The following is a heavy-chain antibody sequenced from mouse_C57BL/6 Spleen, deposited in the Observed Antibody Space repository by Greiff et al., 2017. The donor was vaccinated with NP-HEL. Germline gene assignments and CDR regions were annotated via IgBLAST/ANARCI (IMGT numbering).Heavy chain of an antibody. CDR3: ARSLRYYAMDY. Sequence: VQLQESGAELVRPGTSVKMSCKASGYTFTNYWIGWAKQRPGHGLEWIGDIYPGGGYTNYNEKFKGKATLTADKSSSTAYMQFSSLTSEDSAIYYCARSLRYYAMDYWGQGTSVTVSS. CDR2: IYPGGGYT. J-gene: IGHJ4*01. V-gene: IGHV1-63*01. D-gene: IGHD1-1*01. CDR1: GYTFTNYW.